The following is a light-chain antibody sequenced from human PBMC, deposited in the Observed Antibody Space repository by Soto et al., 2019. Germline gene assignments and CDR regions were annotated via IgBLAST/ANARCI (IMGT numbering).Light chain of an antibody. V-gene: IGLV3-1*01. CDR2: QDS. J-gene: IGLJ2*01. CDR3: QAWDSSTYVV. CDR1: KLGDKY. Sequence: SYELTQPPSLSVSPGQTASIPCSGDKLGDKYACWYQQKPGQSPVLVIYQDSKPPSGIPERFSGSNSGNTATLTISGTQAMDEADYYCQAWDSSTYVVFCGGTKVTVL.